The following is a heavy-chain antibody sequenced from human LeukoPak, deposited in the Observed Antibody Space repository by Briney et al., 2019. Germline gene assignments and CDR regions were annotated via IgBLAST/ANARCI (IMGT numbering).Heavy chain of an antibody. J-gene: IGHJ4*02. Sequence: SETLSLTCTVSGGSISSSSYDWGWIRQPQGKGLEWIGSIYYSGSTYYNPSLKSRVTISVDTSKNQSSLKLSSVTAADTAVYYCARQERYYDFWSGYSTPYYFDYWGQGTLVTVSS. CDR3: ARQERYYDFWSGYSTPYYFDY. D-gene: IGHD3-3*01. CDR1: GGSISSSSYD. CDR2: IYYSGST. V-gene: IGHV4-39*01.